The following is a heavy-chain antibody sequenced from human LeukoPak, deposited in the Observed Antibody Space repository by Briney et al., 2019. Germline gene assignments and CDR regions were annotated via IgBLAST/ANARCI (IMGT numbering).Heavy chain of an antibody. CDR1: GGSISSSSYY. Sequence: SETLSLTCTVSGGSISSSSYYWGWIRQPPGKGLEWIGSIYYSGSTYYNPSLKSRVTISVDTSKNQFSLELSSVTAADTAVYYCASQLRFLEWLKDYMDVWGKGTTVTVSS. CDR2: IYYSGST. V-gene: IGHV4-39*01. D-gene: IGHD3-3*01. J-gene: IGHJ6*03. CDR3: ASQLRFLEWLKDYMDV.